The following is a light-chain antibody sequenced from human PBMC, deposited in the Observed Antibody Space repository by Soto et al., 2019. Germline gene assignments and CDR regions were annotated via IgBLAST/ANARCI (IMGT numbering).Light chain of an antibody. CDR1: SSDVGGYNY. Sequence: QSALTQPASVSGAPGQSITISCTGTSSDVGGYNYVSWYQQHPGKAPKLMSYDVSNRPSGVSNRFSGSKSGNTASLTISGLQAEDEADYYCSSYTSSITLSNWVFGGGTMLTVL. CDR3: SSYTSSITLSNWV. J-gene: IGLJ3*02. CDR2: DVS. V-gene: IGLV2-14*01.